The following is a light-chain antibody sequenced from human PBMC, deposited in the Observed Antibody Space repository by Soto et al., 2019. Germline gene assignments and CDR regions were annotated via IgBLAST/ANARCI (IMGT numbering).Light chain of an antibody. CDR2: AAS. CDR1: QGISSY. V-gene: IGKV1-9*01. CDR3: QQLNSYPVT. Sequence: DIQLTQSPSFLSASVGDRVTITCRASQGISSYLAWYQQKPGTAPKLLIYAASTLQSGVPSRFSGSGSGTEFTLTISSLQPEDVATYYCQQLNSYPVTFGQGTKLEIK. J-gene: IGKJ2*01.